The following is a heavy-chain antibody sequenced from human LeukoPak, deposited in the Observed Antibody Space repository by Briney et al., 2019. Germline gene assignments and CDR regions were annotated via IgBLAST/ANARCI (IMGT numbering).Heavy chain of an antibody. CDR2: ISGSGDST. CDR1: GFTFSSYA. D-gene: IGHD6-6*01. CDR3: ARILYSSSGAFDI. J-gene: IGHJ3*02. Sequence: GGSLRLSCAASGFTFSSYAMSWVRQAPGKGLEWVSAISGSGDSTYYADSVKGRFTISRDNSKNTLYLQMNSLRAEDTAVYYCARILYSSSGAFDIWGQGTMVTVSS. V-gene: IGHV3-23*01.